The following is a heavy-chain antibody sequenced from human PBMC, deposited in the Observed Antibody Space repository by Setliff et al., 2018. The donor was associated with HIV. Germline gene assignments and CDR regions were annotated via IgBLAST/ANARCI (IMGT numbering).Heavy chain of an antibody. Sequence: SETLSLTCTVSGGSISSHYWSWIRQHPGKGLEWIGYIYNSGGTYYNPSLKSRITMSIDTSKNQFSLKLSSVTAADTAVYFCARASRWGSIPFDYWGQGTLVTVSS. V-gene: IGHV4-59*06. CDR2: IYNSGGT. J-gene: IGHJ4*02. CDR1: GGSISSHY. CDR3: ARASRWGSIPFDY. D-gene: IGHD2-21*01.